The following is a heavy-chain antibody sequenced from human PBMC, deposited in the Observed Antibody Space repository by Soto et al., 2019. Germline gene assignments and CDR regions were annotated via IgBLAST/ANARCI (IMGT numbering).Heavy chain of an antibody. V-gene: IGHV3-23*01. CDR1: GFDFSKCV. J-gene: IGHJ4*02. Sequence: EVQVLESGGGLVQPGGSLRLSCEASGFDFSKCVMTWVRQAPGKGLEWVSTVNDYTGRTYYADSVKGRFTISRDNSRNTLYLHMNNLRAEDTALYYCAKEGSYYFDYWGQGALVTVSS. CDR3: AKEGSYYFDY. CDR2: VNDYTGRT.